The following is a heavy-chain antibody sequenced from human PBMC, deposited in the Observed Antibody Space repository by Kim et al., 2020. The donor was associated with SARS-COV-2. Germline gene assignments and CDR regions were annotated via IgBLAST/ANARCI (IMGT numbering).Heavy chain of an antibody. V-gene: IGHV4-59*01. Sequence: SETLSLTCTVSGGSISSYYWSWIRQPPGKGLEWIGYIYYSGSTNYNPSLKSRVTISVDTSKNQFSLKLSSVTAADTAVYYCARLRDGYNVVDYWGQGTLVTVSS. CDR1: GGSISSYY. J-gene: IGHJ4*02. D-gene: IGHD5-12*01. CDR3: ARLRDGYNVVDY. CDR2: IYYSGST.